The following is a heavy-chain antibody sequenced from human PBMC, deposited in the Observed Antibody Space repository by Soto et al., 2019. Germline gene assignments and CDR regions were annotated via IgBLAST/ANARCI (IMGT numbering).Heavy chain of an antibody. D-gene: IGHD6-6*01. Sequence: GRSLRLSCEASGFTFSSYAMSCVRQAPGKGLEWVSGIGGSGGATYHADSVKGRFTISRDNSKNTLYLQMNSLRAGDTAVYYCARNTSSSGIDYCGQGTLVTVSS. CDR3: ARNTSSSGIDY. CDR2: IGGSGGAT. CDR1: GFTFSSYA. V-gene: IGHV3-23*01. J-gene: IGHJ4*02.